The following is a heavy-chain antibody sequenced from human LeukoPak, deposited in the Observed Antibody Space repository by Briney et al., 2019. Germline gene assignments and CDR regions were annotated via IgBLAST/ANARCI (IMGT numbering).Heavy chain of an antibody. CDR2: ISSSGNTI. CDR3: AKPQEQWELLSIDY. J-gene: IGHJ4*02. D-gene: IGHD1-26*01. V-gene: IGHV3-48*03. CDR1: GFTFSSYE. Sequence: PGGSLRLSCADSGFTFSSYEMQWVRQAPGKGLEWVSYISSSGNTIYYADSVKGRFTISRDNSKNTLYLQMNSLRAEDTAVYYCAKPQEQWELLSIDYWGQGTLVTVSS.